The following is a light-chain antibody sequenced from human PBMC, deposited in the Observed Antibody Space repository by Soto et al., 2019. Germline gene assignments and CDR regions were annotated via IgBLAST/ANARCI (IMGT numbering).Light chain of an antibody. J-gene: IGLJ3*02. CDR3: SSYAGRNNLGV. V-gene: IGLV2-8*01. CDR1: SSDIGGYNY. Sequence: QSALTQPPSASGSPGQSVTISCTGTSSDIGGYNYVSWYQHHPGKAPKVMIYEVSKRPSGVPDRFSGSKSGNTASLTVSGLQPEDEADYYCSSYAGRNNLGVFGGGTKLTVL. CDR2: EVS.